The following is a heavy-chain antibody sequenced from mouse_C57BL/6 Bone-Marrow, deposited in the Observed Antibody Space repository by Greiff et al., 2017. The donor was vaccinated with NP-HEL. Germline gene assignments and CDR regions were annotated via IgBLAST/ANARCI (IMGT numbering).Heavy chain of an antibody. Sequence: EVMLVESGGGLVQPGGSMKLSCAASGFTFSDAWMDWVRQSPEKGLEWVAEIRNKANNHATYYAESVKGRFTISRDDSKSSVYLQMNSLRAEDTGIYYCTRPIYYDYGGAYWGQGTLVTVSA. V-gene: IGHV6-6*01. CDR1: GFTFSDAW. CDR2: IRNKANNHAT. J-gene: IGHJ3*01. CDR3: TRPIYYDYGGAY. D-gene: IGHD2-4*01.